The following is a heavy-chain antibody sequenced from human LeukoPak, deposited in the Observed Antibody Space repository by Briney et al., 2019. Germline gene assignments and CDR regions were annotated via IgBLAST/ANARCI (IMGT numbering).Heavy chain of an antibody. CDR1: GFTFSDYY. Sequence: KPGGSLRLSCAASGFTFSDYYMSWIRQAPGKGLEWVSYISSSGSTIYYADSVKGRFTISRDNAKNSLYLQMNSLRAEDTAVYYCASYGSGSYYGEPHPLNDYWGQGTLVTVSS. CDR2: ISSSGSTI. J-gene: IGHJ4*02. D-gene: IGHD3-10*01. CDR3: ASYGSGSYYGEPHPLNDY. V-gene: IGHV3-11*04.